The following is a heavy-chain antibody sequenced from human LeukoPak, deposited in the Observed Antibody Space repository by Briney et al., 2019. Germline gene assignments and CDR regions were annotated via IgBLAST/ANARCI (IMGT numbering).Heavy chain of an antibody. CDR1: GFTFSSYA. CDR3: AGHGNSWSNFDY. V-gene: IGHV3-23*01. Sequence: GGSLRLSCAASGFTFSSYAMSWVRQAPGKGLEWVSAISASGGSTYYADSVKGRFTISRDNSKNTLHLQMNSLRAEDTAVYYCAGHGNSWSNFDYWGQGTLVTVSS. D-gene: IGHD6-13*01. CDR2: ISASGGST. J-gene: IGHJ4*02.